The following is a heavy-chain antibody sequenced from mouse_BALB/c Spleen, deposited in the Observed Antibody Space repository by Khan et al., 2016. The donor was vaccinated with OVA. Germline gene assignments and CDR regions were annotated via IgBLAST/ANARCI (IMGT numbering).Heavy chain of an antibody. D-gene: IGHD2-13*01. V-gene: IGHV5-4*02. J-gene: IGHJ3*01. CDR3: ARGYYGDPFAY. Sequence: EVELVESGGGLVKPGGSLKLSCAASGFTFSDYYMYWVRQTPEKRLEWVATISDGGTYTYYPDSVKGRFTISRDDAKNNLYLQMSSLQSEDTAKYDCARGYYGDPFAYWGQGTLVTFSA. CDR1: GFTFSDYY. CDR2: ISDGGTYT.